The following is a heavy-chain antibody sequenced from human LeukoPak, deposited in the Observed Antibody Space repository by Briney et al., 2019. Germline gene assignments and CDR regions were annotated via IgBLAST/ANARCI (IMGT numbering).Heavy chain of an antibody. CDR1: GFTFSSYA. D-gene: IGHD2-2*02. J-gene: IGHJ4*02. Sequence: GGSLRLSCAASGFTFSSYAMHWVRQAPGMGLEWVSGITTSGGSTYYADSVKGRFTISRDNSKNTLNLQMNSLRAEDTAVYYCAKGGYCSSTSCYNNYWGQGTLVTVSS. CDR3: AKGGYCSSTSCYNNY. V-gene: IGHV3-23*01. CDR2: ITTSGGST.